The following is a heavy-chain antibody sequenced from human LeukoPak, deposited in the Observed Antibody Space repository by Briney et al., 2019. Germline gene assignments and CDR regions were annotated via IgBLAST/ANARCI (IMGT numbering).Heavy chain of an antibody. J-gene: IGHJ6*03. CDR2: IYYSGST. V-gene: IGHV4-59*02. CDR3: TRGSIAYYYMDV. D-gene: IGHD3-22*01. CDR1: GGSVSSYY. Sequence: SETLSLTCTVSGGSVSSYYWSWIRQPPGKGLEWIGNIYYSGSTNYNPSLKSRVTISVDTSKNQFSLKLSSVTAADTAVYYCTRGSIAYYYMDVWGKGTTVTISS.